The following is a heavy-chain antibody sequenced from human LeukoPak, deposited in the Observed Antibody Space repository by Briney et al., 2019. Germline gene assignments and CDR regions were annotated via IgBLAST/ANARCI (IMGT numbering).Heavy chain of an antibody. Sequence: GGSLRLSCAASGFTFSDYYMSWIRQAPGKGLEWVSYISSSGSTIYYADSVKGRFTISRDNAKNSLYLQMNSLRAEDTAVYYCARVYSSSWYHFDYWGQGTLVTGSS. V-gene: IGHV3-11*01. J-gene: IGHJ4*02. D-gene: IGHD6-13*01. CDR2: ISSSGSTI. CDR1: GFTFSDYY. CDR3: ARVYSSSWYHFDY.